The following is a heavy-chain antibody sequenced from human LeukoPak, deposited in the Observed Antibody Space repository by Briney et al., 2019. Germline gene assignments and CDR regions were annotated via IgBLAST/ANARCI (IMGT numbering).Heavy chain of an antibody. CDR3: ARGGLVFNWFDP. CDR1: GFTFSSYT. D-gene: IGHD3-16*01. CDR2: ISSSSSYI. V-gene: IGHV3-21*01. J-gene: IGHJ5*02. Sequence: PGGSLRLSCAASGFTFSSYTMNWVRQAPGKGLEWVSSISSSSSYIYYADSVKGRFTISRDNAKNSLYLQMNSLRAEDTAVYYCARGGLVFNWFDPWGQGTLVTVSS.